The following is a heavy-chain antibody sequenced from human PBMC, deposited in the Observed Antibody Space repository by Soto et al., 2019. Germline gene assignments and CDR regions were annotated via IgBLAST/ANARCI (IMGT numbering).Heavy chain of an antibody. Sequence: GGSLRLSCAASGFTFSSYAMSWVRQAPGKGLEWVSAISGSGGSTYYADSVKGRFTITRDNSKNTLYLQMNSLRAEDTAVYYCAKDGRVANYFDYWGQGTLVTVSS. J-gene: IGHJ4*02. V-gene: IGHV3-23*01. CDR3: AKDGRVANYFDY. CDR1: GFTFSSYA. D-gene: IGHD5-12*01. CDR2: ISGSGGST.